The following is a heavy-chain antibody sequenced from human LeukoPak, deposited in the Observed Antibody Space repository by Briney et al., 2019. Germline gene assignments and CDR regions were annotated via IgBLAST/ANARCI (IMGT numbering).Heavy chain of an antibody. Sequence: SEILSLTCAVYGGSFSGYYWSWIRQPPGKGLEWIGEINHSGSTNYNPSLKSRVTISVDTSKNQFSLKLSSVTAADTAVYYCARKSYGMDVWGKGTTVTVSS. CDR1: GGSFSGYY. V-gene: IGHV4-34*01. CDR2: INHSGST. CDR3: ARKSYGMDV. J-gene: IGHJ6*04.